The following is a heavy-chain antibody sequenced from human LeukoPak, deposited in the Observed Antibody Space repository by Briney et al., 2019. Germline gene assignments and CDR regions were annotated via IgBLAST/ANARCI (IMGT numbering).Heavy chain of an antibody. V-gene: IGHV4-4*02. CDR3: ARDFYQTHALDV. J-gene: IGHJ3*01. CDR1: GASISSTNW. CDR2: IYHTGST. Sequence: SETLSLTCAVSGASISSTNWWSWVRQPPGKGLEWIGEIYHTGSTKYNPSLESRVTISVDKSNNQFSVRLFSVTAADTAVYYCARDFYQTHALDVWGQGTLVTVSS. D-gene: IGHD3-16*02.